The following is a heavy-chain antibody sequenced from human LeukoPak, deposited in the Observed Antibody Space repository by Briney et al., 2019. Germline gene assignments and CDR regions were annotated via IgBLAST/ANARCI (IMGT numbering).Heavy chain of an antibody. Sequence: ASVKVSCKTSGYTFTDYYIHWVRQAPGQRLEWMGRINPRSGGINYAQKFQGRVTMTRDTAISTAYMDLSGLRSDDTAVYFCAREAGTGERWYFDLWGRGTLVTVSS. CDR2: INPRSGGI. CDR3: AREAGTGERWYFDL. V-gene: IGHV1-2*06. CDR1: GYTFTDYY. J-gene: IGHJ2*01. D-gene: IGHD7-27*01.